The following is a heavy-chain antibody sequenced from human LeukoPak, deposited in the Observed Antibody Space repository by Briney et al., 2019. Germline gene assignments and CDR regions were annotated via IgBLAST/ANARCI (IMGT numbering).Heavy chain of an antibody. D-gene: IGHD3-9*01. Sequence: GGSLKLSCAASGFTFSNAWMSWVRQAPGKGLEWVSAISGSGGSTYYADSVKGRFTISRDNSKNTLYLQMNSLRAEDTAVYYCAKESNYDILTGYYFYYYYYMDVWGKGTTVTISS. V-gene: IGHV3-23*01. CDR3: AKESNYDILTGYYFYYYYYMDV. CDR2: ISGSGGST. J-gene: IGHJ6*03. CDR1: GFTFSNAW.